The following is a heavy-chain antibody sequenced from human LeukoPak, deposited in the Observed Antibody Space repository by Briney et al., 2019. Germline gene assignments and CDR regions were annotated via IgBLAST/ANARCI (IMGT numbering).Heavy chain of an antibody. Sequence: GASVKVSCKASGYTFTSYYMHWVRQAPGKGLEWMGIFNPSGGSGGTTRYAQKFQGRVSMTRDMSTRTVYMELSSLRSEDTAVYYCARGRTTVTSVFDYWGQGTLVTVSS. CDR2: FNPSGGSGGTT. CDR3: ARGRTTVTSVFDY. V-gene: IGHV1-46*01. CDR1: GYTFTSYY. J-gene: IGHJ4*02. D-gene: IGHD4-11*01.